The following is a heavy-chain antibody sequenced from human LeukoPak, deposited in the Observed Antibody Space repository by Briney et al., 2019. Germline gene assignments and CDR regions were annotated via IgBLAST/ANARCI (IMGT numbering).Heavy chain of an antibody. J-gene: IGHJ4*02. CDR1: GFNFNDFG. CDR3: ARRQWLDGD. CDR2: INSDGSSI. Sequence: GGSLRLSCAASGFNFNDFGMNWVRQVPGKGLEWVSRINSDGSSISYADSVKGRFTISRDNAKNTLYLQMNSLRAEDTAVYYCARRQWLDGDWGQGTLVTVPS. D-gene: IGHD6-19*01. V-gene: IGHV3-74*01.